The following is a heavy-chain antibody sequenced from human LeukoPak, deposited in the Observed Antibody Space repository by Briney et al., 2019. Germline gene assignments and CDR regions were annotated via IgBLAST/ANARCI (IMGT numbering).Heavy chain of an antibody. CDR1: GFIFSDYY. CDR2: ISSSGASI. Sequence: GGSLRLSCAASGFIFSDYYMSWIRQAPGKGLEWVSCISSSGASIFYADSVKGRFTISRDNAKNSLYLQMNSLRAEDTAVYYCARVSGYSYGYDAFDIWGQGTMVTVSS. D-gene: IGHD5-18*01. J-gene: IGHJ3*02. CDR3: ARVSGYSYGYDAFDI. V-gene: IGHV3-11*04.